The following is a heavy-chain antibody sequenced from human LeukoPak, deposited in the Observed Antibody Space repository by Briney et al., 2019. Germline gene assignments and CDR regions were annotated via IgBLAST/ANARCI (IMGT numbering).Heavy chain of an antibody. CDR1: GFTFSNYA. V-gene: IGHV3-23*01. D-gene: IGHD3-10*01. Sequence: GGSLRLSCAVSGFTFSNYAMSWVRQAPGKGLEWVSAIGGSGGSTYYADSVKGRFTISRDNSKNTLYLQMNSLRAEDTAVYYCAKPGGFGELFYYYFDYWGQGTLVTVSS. CDR2: IGGSGGST. CDR3: AKPGGFGELFYYYFDY. J-gene: IGHJ4*02.